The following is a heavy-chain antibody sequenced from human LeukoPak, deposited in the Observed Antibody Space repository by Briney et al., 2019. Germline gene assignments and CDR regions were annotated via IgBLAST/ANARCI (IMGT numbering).Heavy chain of an antibody. CDR1: GFTFSSYA. D-gene: IGHD5-24*01. CDR2: ISYDGSNK. J-gene: IGHJ4*02. Sequence: GGSLRLSCAASGFTFSSYAMHWVRQAPGKGLEWVAVISYDGSNKYYADSVKGRFTISRDNSKNTLYLQMNSLRAEDTAVYYCARVTRTATIIWGPGTQVTVSS. V-gene: IGHV3-30*04. CDR3: ARVTRTATII.